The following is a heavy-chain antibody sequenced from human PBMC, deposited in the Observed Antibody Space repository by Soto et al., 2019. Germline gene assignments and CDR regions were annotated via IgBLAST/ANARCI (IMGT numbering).Heavy chain of an antibody. CDR1: GGSFSGYS. CDR3: ARGSYASNFDY. Sequence: SETLSLTCGVSGGSFSGYSWSWIRQPPGKGLEWIGEINLGGSTYYNPSLKSRVTISVDTSKNQFSLKLSSVTAADTAVYFCARGSYASNFDYWGQGTLVTVSS. J-gene: IGHJ4*02. V-gene: IGHV4-34*01. CDR2: INLGGST. D-gene: IGHD3-16*01.